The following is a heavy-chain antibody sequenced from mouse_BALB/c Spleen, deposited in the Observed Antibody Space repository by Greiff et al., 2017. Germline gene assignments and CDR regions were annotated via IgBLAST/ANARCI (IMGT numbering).Heavy chain of an antibody. CDR3: ARRGAYYRYDDYFDY. CDR1: GFTFSSYG. Sequence: EVHLVESGGGLVQPGGSLKLSCAASGFTFSSYGMSWVRQTPDKRLELVATINSNGGSTYYPDSVKGRFTISRDNAKNTLYLQMSSLKSEDTAMYYCARRGAYYRYDDYFDYWGQGTTLTVSS. CDR2: INSNGGST. J-gene: IGHJ2*01. D-gene: IGHD2-14*01. V-gene: IGHV5-6-3*01.